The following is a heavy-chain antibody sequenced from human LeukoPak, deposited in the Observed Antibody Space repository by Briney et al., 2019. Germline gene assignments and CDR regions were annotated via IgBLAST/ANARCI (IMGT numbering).Heavy chain of an antibody. Sequence: GGSLRLSCAASGFTFSSYSMNWVRQAPGKGLEWVSFIDTSAAYIYYGDSMRGRFTISRDDAKNSLYLRMNGLRAEDTAVYYCARGRSITLLRGVAMSDGFDIWGQGTMVTVSS. CDR3: ARGRSITLLRGVAMSDGFDI. CDR2: IDTSAAYI. V-gene: IGHV3-21*01. J-gene: IGHJ3*02. D-gene: IGHD3-10*01. CDR1: GFTFSSYS.